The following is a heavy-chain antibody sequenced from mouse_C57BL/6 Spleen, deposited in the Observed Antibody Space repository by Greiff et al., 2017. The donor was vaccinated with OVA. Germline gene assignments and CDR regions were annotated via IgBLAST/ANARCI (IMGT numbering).Heavy chain of an antibody. CDR3: ARGETFYFDY. CDR2: INPYNGGT. Sequence: VQLQQSGPVLVKPGASVKMSCKASGYTFTDYYMNWVKQSHGKSLEWIGVINPYNGGTSYNQKFKGKATLTVDKSSSTAYMELNSLTSEDSAVYYCARGETFYFDYWGQGTTLTVSS. CDR1: GYTFTDYY. J-gene: IGHJ2*01. V-gene: IGHV1-19*01.